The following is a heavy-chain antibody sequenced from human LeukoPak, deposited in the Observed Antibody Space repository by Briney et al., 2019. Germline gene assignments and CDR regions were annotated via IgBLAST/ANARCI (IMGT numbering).Heavy chain of an antibody. Sequence: GGSLRLSCAASGFTFVDYAMHWVRQAPGKGLEWVSGISWNSGSIGYADSVKGRFTISRDNAENSLYLQMNSLRAEDTALYYCAKTLYGSGSYFDYWGQGTLVTVSS. CDR1: GFTFVDYA. CDR2: ISWNSGSI. V-gene: IGHV3-9*01. D-gene: IGHD3-10*01. J-gene: IGHJ4*02. CDR3: AKTLYGSGSYFDY.